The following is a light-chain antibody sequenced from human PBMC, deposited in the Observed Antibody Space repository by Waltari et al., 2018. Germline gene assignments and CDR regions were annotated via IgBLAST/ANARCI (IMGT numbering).Light chain of an antibody. CDR3: HSRDASGVGGT. V-gene: IGLV3-19*01. J-gene: IGLJ2*01. Sequence: TQDPAVSVVMGQTVRITCQGDSLRSYYASWYQQRPGRAPILVMYDTNSRPAGVPDRFSGSGSDNTASLTITGAQAEYEAYYYCHSRDASGVGGTFGGGTKLTVL. CDR2: DTN. CDR1: SLRSYY.